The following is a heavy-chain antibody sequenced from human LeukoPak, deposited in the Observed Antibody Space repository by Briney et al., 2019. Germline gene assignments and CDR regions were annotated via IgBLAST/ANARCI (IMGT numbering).Heavy chain of an antibody. CDR1: GFTFSAYS. V-gene: IGHV3-48*01. D-gene: IGHD3-10*01. Sequence: GGSLRLSCAASGFTFSAYSMTWVRQAPGKGLDWLSYISSRSMTVYYADSVKGRFTISRDNSKNTLYLQMNSLRAEDTAVYYCAKDLMRDLWFGESWGQGTLVTASS. CDR2: ISSRSMTV. CDR3: AKDLMRDLWFGES. J-gene: IGHJ5*02.